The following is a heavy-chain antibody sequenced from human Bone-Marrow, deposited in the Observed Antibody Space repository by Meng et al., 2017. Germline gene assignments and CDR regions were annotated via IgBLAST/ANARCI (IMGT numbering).Heavy chain of an antibody. Sequence: GESLKISCAASGFTFSSYSMNWVRQAPGKGLEWVSSISSSSSYIYYADSVKGRFTISRDNAKNSLYLQMNSLRAEDTAVYYCARDHHYDILTGYYRGDWYFDLWGRGTLVTVSS. CDR3: ARDHHYDILTGYYRGDWYFDL. J-gene: IGHJ2*01. CDR1: GFTFSSYS. D-gene: IGHD3-9*01. CDR2: ISSSSSYI. V-gene: IGHV3-21*01.